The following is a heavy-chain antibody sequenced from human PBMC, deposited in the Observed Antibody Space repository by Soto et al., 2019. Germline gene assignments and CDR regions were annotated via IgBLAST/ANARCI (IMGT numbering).Heavy chain of an antibody. V-gene: IGHV3-30-3*01. CDR1: GFTFSSYA. J-gene: IGHJ6*02. CDR3: ARETYYDFWSGPYYGMDV. Sequence: QVQLVESGGGVVQPGRSLRLSCAASGFTFSSYAMHWVRQAPGKGLEWVAVISYDGSNKYYADSVKGRFTISRDNSKNTLYLQMNSLRAEDTAVYYCARETYYDFWSGPYYGMDVWGQGPTVPVSS. CDR2: ISYDGSNK. D-gene: IGHD3-3*01.